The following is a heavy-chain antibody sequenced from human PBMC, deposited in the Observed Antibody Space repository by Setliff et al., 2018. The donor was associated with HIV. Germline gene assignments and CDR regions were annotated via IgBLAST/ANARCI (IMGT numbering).Heavy chain of an antibody. Sequence: ASVKVSCKVSRYTLADLSIHWVRQAPGKGLEWTGGFDPEDVETVYAQKFQGRVTMTEDTSTDTAYMELSSLRSEDTAVYYCATVRRYYYDSSGQEYFQHWGQGTLVTVSS. J-gene: IGHJ1*01. D-gene: IGHD3-22*01. CDR3: ATVRRYYYDSSGQEYFQH. CDR1: RYTLADLS. V-gene: IGHV1-24*01. CDR2: FDPEDVET.